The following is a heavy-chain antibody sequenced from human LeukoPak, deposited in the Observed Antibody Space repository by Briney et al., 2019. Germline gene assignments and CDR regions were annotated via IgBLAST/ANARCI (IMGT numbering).Heavy chain of an antibody. D-gene: IGHD3-22*01. Sequence: SETLSLTCTVSGGSISGYYWSWIRQPPGKGLEWIGFISYSGSTNYNPSLKSRVTISVDTSKSQFSLKLSSVTAADTAVYYCARLPYYYDSSGYYYFSFDYWGQGTLVTVSS. V-gene: IGHV4-59*12. CDR1: GGSISGYY. CDR2: ISYSGST. CDR3: ARLPYYYDSSGYYYFSFDY. J-gene: IGHJ4*02.